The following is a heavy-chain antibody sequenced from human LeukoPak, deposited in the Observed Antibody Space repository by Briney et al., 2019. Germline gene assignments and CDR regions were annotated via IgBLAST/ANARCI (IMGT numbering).Heavy chain of an antibody. CDR3: ARPHYYGSGSGLYYFDY. Sequence: GESLKISCKGSGYSFTSYWIGWVRQMPGKGLELMGIIYPGDSDTRYSPSFQGQVTISADKSISTAYLQWSSLKASDTAMYYCARPHYYGSGSGLYYFDYWGQGTLVTVSS. D-gene: IGHD3-10*01. J-gene: IGHJ4*02. V-gene: IGHV5-51*01. CDR1: GYSFTSYW. CDR2: IYPGDSDT.